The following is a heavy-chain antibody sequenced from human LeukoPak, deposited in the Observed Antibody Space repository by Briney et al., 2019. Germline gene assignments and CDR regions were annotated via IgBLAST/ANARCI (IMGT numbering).Heavy chain of an antibody. CDR2: IYYSGST. CDR3: ARHSGYSYGPFDY. J-gene: IGHJ4*02. D-gene: IGHD5-18*01. CDR1: GASISSYY. V-gene: IGHV4-59*08. Sequence: SETLSLTCTVSGASISSYYWSWIRQPPGKGLEWIGYIYYSGSTNYNPSLKSRVTISVDTSKNQFSLKLSSVTAADTAVYYCARHSGYSYGPFDYWGQGTLVTVSS.